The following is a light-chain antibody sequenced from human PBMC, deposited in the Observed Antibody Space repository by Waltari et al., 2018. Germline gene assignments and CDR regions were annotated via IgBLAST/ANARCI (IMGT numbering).Light chain of an antibody. CDR1: LLAKKKY. V-gene: IGLV3-27*01. Sequence: SYDLTQPSSVSVSPGQTARITCSGDLLAKKKYTRWFQQKPDQAPVLVIYNHTVRPPGSPRRFSGSSSGTTVTLTINGAQAEDDADYYCYSATDNIVLFGGGTKLTVL. CDR2: NHT. CDR3: YSATDNIVL. J-gene: IGLJ2*01.